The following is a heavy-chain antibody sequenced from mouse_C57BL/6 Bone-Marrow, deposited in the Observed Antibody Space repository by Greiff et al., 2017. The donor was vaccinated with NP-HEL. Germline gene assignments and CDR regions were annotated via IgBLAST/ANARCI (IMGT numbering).Heavy chain of an antibody. J-gene: IGHJ4*01. V-gene: IGHV7-3*01. D-gene: IGHD2-4*01. CDR2: IRNKANGYTT. CDR3: ARSIYYDYADDPVYAMDY. CDR1: GFTFTDYY. Sequence: EVQRVESGGGLVQPGGSLSLSCAASGFTFTDYYMSWVRQPPGKALEWLVFIRNKANGYTTEYSASVKGRFTISRDNSQSILYLQMNALRAEDSATYYCARSIYYDYADDPVYAMDYWGQGTSVTVSA.